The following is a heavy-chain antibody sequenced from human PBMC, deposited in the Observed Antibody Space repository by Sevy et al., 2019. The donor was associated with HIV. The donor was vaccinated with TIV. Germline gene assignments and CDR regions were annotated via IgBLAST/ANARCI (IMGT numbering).Heavy chain of an antibody. V-gene: IGHV3-30-3*01. D-gene: IGHD3-10*01. CDR3: VRETTMLPRGTFDF. J-gene: IGHJ3*01. CDR1: GFTFSSYP. Sequence: GVSLRLSCAASGFTFSSYPMHWVRQAPGKGLEWVSFISFDGTDKYYADSVKGRFTITRDNSKNTLFLQMNSLRAEDTAFYYCVRETTMLPRGTFDFWGQGTMVTVSS. CDR2: ISFDGTDK.